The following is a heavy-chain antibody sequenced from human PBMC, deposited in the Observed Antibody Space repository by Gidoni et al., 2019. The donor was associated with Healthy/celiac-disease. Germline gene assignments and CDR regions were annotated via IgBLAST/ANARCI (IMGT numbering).Heavy chain of an antibody. D-gene: IGHD3-16*01. J-gene: IGHJ4*02. CDR1: GFPVSSYG. CDR3: AIDWGATFDY. CDR2: ISSSSSYI. Sequence: EVQLVESGGGLVKPGGSLRLSCAASGFPVSSYGMNWVRQAPGKGLEWVSSISSSSSYIYYADSVKGRFTISRDNAKNSLYLQMNSLRAEDTAVYYGAIDWGATFDYWGQGTLVTVSS. V-gene: IGHV3-21*01.